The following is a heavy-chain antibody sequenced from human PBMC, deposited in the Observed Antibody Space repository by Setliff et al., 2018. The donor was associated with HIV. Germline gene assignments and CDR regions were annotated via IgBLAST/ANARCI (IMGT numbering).Heavy chain of an antibody. D-gene: IGHD3-9*01. V-gene: IGHV3-7*03. CDR2: IKKDGREK. Sequence: PSETLSLTCTVSGGSISSYYWSWVRQAPGKGLEWVANIKKDGREKNYVDSVKGRFIISRDNAKNSLYLQMNSLRAEDTAVYYCAKGPKYYDILTGYYMDYYYMDVWGKGT. J-gene: IGHJ6*03. CDR3: AKGPKYYDILTGYYMDYYYMDV. CDR1: GGSISSYY.